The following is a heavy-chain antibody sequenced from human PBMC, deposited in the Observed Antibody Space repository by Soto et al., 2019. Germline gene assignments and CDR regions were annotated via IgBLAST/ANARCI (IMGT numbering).Heavy chain of an antibody. Sequence: QVQLVQSGAEVKKPGSSVKVSCKASGGTFSSYTISWVRQAPGQGLEWMGRIIPILGIANYAQKFQGRVPITADKSKSTAYMELSSLRSEDTAVYYCARDLRSRGYEDWGIFDYWGQGTLVTVSS. CDR3: ARDLRSRGYEDWGIFDY. J-gene: IGHJ4*02. V-gene: IGHV1-69*08. CDR1: GGTFSSYT. CDR2: IIPILGIA. D-gene: IGHD5-12*01.